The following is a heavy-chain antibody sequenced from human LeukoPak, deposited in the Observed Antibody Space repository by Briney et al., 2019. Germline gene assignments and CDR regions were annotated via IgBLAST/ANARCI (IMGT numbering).Heavy chain of an antibody. V-gene: IGHV1-2*02. CDR2: INPNGGGT. D-gene: IGHD2-8*01. CDR3: ARDLGDGNGMGNYYFDY. Sequence: GASVKVSCKASGYIFSGYYMHWVRQAPGQGLEWMGWINPNGGGTNSAQKFQGRVTMTRDTSINTVYMELNSLRSDDTAAYYCARDLGDGNGMGNYYFDYWGQGTLVTVSS. CDR1: GYIFSGYY. J-gene: IGHJ4*02.